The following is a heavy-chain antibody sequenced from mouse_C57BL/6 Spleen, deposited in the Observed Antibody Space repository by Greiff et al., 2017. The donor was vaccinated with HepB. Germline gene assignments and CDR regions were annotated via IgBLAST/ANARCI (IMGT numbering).Heavy chain of an antibody. V-gene: IGHV5-17*01. J-gene: IGHJ4*01. CDR3: ARGRREIYAMDY. D-gene: IGHD1-1*01. Sequence: EVKLMESGGGLVKPGGSLKLSCAASGFTFSDYGMHWVRQAPEKGLEWVAYISSGSSTNYYADTVKGRFTISRDNAKNTLFLQMTSLRSEDTAMYYCARGRREIYAMDYWGQGTSVTVSS. CDR2: ISSGSSTN. CDR1: GFTFSDYG.